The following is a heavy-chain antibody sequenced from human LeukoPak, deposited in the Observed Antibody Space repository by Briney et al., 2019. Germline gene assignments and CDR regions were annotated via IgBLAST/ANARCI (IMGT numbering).Heavy chain of an antibody. V-gene: IGHV4-34*01. D-gene: IGHD6-19*01. Sequence: SETLSLTCAVYGGSFSGYYWSWIRQPPGKGLEWIGEINHSGSTNYNPSLKSRVTISVDTSKNQFSLKLSSVTAADTAVYYCASLTVAGEYYYYYMDVWGKGTTVTISS. CDR1: GGSFSGYY. CDR3: ASLTVAGEYYYYYMDV. J-gene: IGHJ6*03. CDR2: INHSGST.